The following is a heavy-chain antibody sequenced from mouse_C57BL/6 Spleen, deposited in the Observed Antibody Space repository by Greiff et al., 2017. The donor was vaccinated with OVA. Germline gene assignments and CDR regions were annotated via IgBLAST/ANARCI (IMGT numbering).Heavy chain of an antibody. Sequence: VMLVESGPGLVQPSQSLSITCTVSGFSFTSYGVHWVRQSPGKGLEWLGVIWSGGSTDYNAAFISRLSISKDNSKSQVFFKMNSMQADDTAIYYCAFNWDEGVYYAMDYWGQGTSVTVSS. D-gene: IGHD4-1*02. CDR1: GFSFTSYG. CDR3: AFNWDEGVYYAMDY. CDR2: IWSGGST. J-gene: IGHJ4*01. V-gene: IGHV2-2*01.